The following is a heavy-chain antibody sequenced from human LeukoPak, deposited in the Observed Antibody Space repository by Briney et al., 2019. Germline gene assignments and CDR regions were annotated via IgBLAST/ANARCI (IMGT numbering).Heavy chain of an antibody. CDR3: ARGRRDGYTGNFGS. Sequence: SETLSLTCAVSGDSISSGGYSWSWIRQPPGKGLEWIGYIYHSGRSYLNPSLKSRVTMSIDTFKNQFSLKLTSVTAADTAVYYCARGRRDGYTGNFGSWARGTLVTVSS. J-gene: IGHJ4*02. CDR2: IYHSGRS. D-gene: IGHD5-24*01. V-gene: IGHV4-30-2*01. CDR1: GDSISSGGYS.